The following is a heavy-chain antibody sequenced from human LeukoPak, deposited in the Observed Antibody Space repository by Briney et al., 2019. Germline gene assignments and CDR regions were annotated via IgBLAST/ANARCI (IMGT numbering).Heavy chain of an antibody. Sequence: ASVMVSCKASGYTFTSYGISWVRQAPGQGLEWMGWISAYNGNTNYAQKLQGRVTMTTDTSTSTAYMELRSLRSDDTAVYYCARGRVRGVIYSPFDYWGQGTLVTVSS. J-gene: IGHJ4*02. CDR2: ISAYNGNT. V-gene: IGHV1-18*01. CDR1: GYTFTSYG. CDR3: ARGRVRGVIYSPFDY. D-gene: IGHD3-10*01.